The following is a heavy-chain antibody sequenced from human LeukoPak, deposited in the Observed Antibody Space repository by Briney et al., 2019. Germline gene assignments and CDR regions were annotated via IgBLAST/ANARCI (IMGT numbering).Heavy chain of an antibody. CDR3: ARRKAAAGFDY. Sequence: PGGSLRLSCTASGFTFSNHGMHWVRQAPGKGLEWVALIWYDGNIKYYSDSVKGRFTISRGNSKDTLFLQMNSLTAEDTAVYYCARRKAAAGFDYWGQGTLVTVSS. CDR2: IWYDGNIK. J-gene: IGHJ4*02. CDR1: GFTFSNHG. V-gene: IGHV3-33*01. D-gene: IGHD6-13*01.